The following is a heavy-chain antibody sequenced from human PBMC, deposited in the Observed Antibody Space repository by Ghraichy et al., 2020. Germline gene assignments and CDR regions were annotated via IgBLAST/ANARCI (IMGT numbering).Heavy chain of an antibody. CDR1: GYTFTSQY. Sequence: ASVKVSCKASGYTFTSQYMHWVRQAPGQGLEWMGIINPSGGSTTYAQKFQGRLTMTRDTSTSTVYMELSSLRSEDTAVYYCARGTIFGGDFYYYGMDVWGQGTTVTVSS. D-gene: IGHD3-3*01. CDR2: INPSGGST. V-gene: IGHV1-46*01. CDR3: ARGTIFGGDFYYYGMDV. J-gene: IGHJ6*02.